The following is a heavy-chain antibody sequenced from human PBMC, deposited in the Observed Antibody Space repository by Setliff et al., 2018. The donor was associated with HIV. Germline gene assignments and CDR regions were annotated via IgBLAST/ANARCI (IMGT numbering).Heavy chain of an antibody. J-gene: IGHJ4*02. D-gene: IGHD1-7*01. CDR1: GGTFSSFA. Sequence: SVKVSCKTSGGTFSSFAVSWVRQAPGQRLEWMGAIIPILGITNYAEKFQGKVTITLDESTTTSFMELSSLRSEDTAVYFCARVPAGTAYDRWGQGTLVTVSS. V-gene: IGHV1-69*10. CDR2: IIPILGIT. CDR3: ARVPAGTAYDR.